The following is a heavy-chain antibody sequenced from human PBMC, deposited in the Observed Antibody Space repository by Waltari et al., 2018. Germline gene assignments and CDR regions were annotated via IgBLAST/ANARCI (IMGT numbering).Heavy chain of an antibody. CDR3: AKDRGSGRIFFDS. CDR2: ISGSGGTS. Sequence: EVQLLESGGDLIEPGGSLGLSCAASGFTFSHLAMTWVRQAPGKRLEWFSSISGSGGTSYYTDSVTGRFTVSRDNSDNTLYLQMNNLRADDTGIYYCAKDRGSGRIFFDSWGRGTLVVVSS. D-gene: IGHD3-10*01. V-gene: IGHV3-23*01. J-gene: IGHJ4*02. CDR1: GFTFSHLA.